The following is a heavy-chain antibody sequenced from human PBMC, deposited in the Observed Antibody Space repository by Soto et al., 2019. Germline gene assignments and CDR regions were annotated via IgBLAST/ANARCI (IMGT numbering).Heavy chain of an antibody. CDR3: ARVKGVYATDH. V-gene: IGHV3-11*06. CDR1: GFTFSDYY. CDR2: IATGGLDT. D-gene: IGHD2-8*01. Sequence: PGGSLRLSCAASGFTFSDYYLSWMRQAPGKGLEWVSYIATGGLDTNYADSVKGRFTTSRDNSKNILYLQMNNLRAEDTAVYYCARVKGVYATDHWGQGTLVTVSS. J-gene: IGHJ5*02.